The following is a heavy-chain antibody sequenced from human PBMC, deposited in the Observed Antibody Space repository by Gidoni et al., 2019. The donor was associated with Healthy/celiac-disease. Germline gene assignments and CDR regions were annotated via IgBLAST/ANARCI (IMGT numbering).Heavy chain of an antibody. D-gene: IGHD3-10*02. Sequence: VQLVESGGGLVQPGGSVRLSCAASGFTFRSYEMNWVRQAPGKGLEWVSYISSSGSTIYYADSVKGRFTNSRDNAKNSLYLQMNSLRAEDTAVYYCARAMWSYYYGMDVWGQGTTVTVSS. J-gene: IGHJ6*02. CDR2: ISSSGSTI. CDR3: ARAMWSYYYGMDV. CDR1: GFTFRSYE. V-gene: IGHV3-48*03.